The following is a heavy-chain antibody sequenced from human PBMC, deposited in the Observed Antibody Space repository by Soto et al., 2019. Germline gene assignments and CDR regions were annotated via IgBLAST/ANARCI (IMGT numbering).Heavy chain of an antibody. Sequence: EVQLLESGGGLVQPGGSLRFSCAASGFTFSSYAMSWVRQAPGKGLEWVSAISGSGGSTYYADSVKGRFTISRDNSKNTLYLQMNSLRAEDTAVYYCAKANLLLWFGELLSYSTGYYFDYWGQGTLVTVSS. CDR2: ISGSGGST. CDR1: GFTFSSYA. CDR3: AKANLLLWFGELLSYSTGYYFDY. D-gene: IGHD3-10*01. V-gene: IGHV3-23*01. J-gene: IGHJ4*02.